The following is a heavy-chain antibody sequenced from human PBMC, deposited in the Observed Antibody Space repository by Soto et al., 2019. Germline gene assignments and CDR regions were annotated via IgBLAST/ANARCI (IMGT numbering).Heavy chain of an antibody. J-gene: IGHJ4*02. V-gene: IGHV1-46*03. D-gene: IGHD6-6*01. CDR3: ARVPGEYSSSSGYLMGY. CDR2: INPSGGST. CDR1: GYTFTSYY. Sequence: QVQLVQSGAEVKKPGASVKVSCKASGYTFTSYYMHWVRQAPGQGLEWMGIINPSGGSTSYAQKFQGRVTMTRDTSTSTVYMELSSLRSEDTAVYYCARVPGEYSSSSGYLMGYWGQGTLVTVSS.